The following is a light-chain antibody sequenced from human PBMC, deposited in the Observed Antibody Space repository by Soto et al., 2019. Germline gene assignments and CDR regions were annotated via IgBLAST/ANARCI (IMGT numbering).Light chain of an antibody. V-gene: IGLV1-51*01. CDR1: SSNFGNND. CDR3: GTWDSSLSTYV. J-gene: IGLJ1*01. CDR2: DNN. Sequence: QSVLTQPPSVSAAPGQKVTISCSGSSSNFGNNDVSWYQQLPGTAPKLLIYDNNKRPSGIPDRFSGSKSGTSATLGITGLQTGYEADYYCGTWDSSLSTYVFGTGTKVTVL.